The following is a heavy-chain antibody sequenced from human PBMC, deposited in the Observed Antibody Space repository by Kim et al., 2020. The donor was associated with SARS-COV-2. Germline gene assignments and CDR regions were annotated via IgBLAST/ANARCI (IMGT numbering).Heavy chain of an antibody. CDR2: IYTSGST. V-gene: IGHV4-61*02. Sequence: SETLSLTCTVSGGSISSGSYYWSWIRQPAGKGLEWIGRIYTSGSTNYNPSLKSRVTISVDTSKNQFSLKLSSVTAADTAVYYCARYMVRGLPRARETYFDYWGQGTLVTVSS. J-gene: IGHJ4*02. D-gene: IGHD3-10*01. CDR3: ARYMVRGLPRARETYFDY. CDR1: GGSISSGSYY.